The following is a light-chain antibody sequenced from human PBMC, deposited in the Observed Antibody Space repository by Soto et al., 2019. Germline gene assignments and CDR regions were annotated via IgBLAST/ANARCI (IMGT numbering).Light chain of an antibody. J-gene: IGLJ2*01. Sequence: QTVVTQEPSLTVSPGGTVTLTCATSTGAVTSGYYPNWFQQKPGQAPRALIYSTNNKYSWTPARFSGSLLGGKAALTLSGVQPEDAADYYCLLYYGGQLGVFGGGTKLTVL. CDR3: LLYYGGQLGV. V-gene: IGLV7-43*01. CDR2: STN. CDR1: TGAVTSGYY.